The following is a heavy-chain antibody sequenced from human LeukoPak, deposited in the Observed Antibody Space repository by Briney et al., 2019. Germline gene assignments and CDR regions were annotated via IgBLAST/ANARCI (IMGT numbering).Heavy chain of an antibody. V-gene: IGHV4-61*01. CDR2: IYYSGST. J-gene: IGHJ3*02. CDR1: GGSVSSGSYY. CDR3: ASGGYPGFAFDI. D-gene: IGHD1-26*01. Sequence: PSETLSLTCTVSGGSVSSGSYYWSWIRQPPGKGLEWIGYIYYSGSTNYNPSLKSRVTISVDTSKNQFSLKLSSVTAADTAVYYCASGGYPGFAFDIWGQGTMVTVSS.